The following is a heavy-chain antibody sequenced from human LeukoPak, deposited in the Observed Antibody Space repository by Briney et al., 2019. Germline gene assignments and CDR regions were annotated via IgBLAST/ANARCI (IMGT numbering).Heavy chain of an antibody. CDR1: GGSISSYY. V-gene: IGHV4-59*01. Sequence: SETLSLTCTVSGGSISSYYWSWIRQPPGKGLEWIGYIYYTGSTNYNPSLKSRVTISINASKNQLSLELSSVTAADTAVYYCARDLSPTYWGQGTLVTVSS. CDR3: ARDLSPTY. CDR2: IYYTGST. J-gene: IGHJ4*02.